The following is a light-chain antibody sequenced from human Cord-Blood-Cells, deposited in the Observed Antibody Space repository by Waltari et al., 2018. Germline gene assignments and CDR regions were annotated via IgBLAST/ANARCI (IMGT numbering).Light chain of an antibody. J-gene: IGLJ3*02. Sequence: QSALTQPASVSGSPGQSITISCTGTSSDVGSYNLVSWYQQHPGKAPKLMIDEGSKRLSGVSNRFSGSKSGNTASLTISGLQAEDEADYYCCSYAGSSTSWVFGGGTKLTVL. CDR1: SSDVGSYNL. CDR3: CSYAGSSTSWV. CDR2: EGS. V-gene: IGLV2-23*01.